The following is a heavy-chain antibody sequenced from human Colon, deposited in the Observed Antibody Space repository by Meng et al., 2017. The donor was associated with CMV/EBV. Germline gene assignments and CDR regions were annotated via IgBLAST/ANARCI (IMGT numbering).Heavy chain of an antibody. Sequence: GGSLRLSCAASGFTFSSYGMSWVRQAPGKGLEWVANIKQDGSEKYYVDSVKGRFTISRDNAKNSLYLQMNSLRAEDTAVYYCARRLAAAGTSWFDPWGQGTLVTVSS. CDR3: ARRLAAAGTSWFDP. CDR1: GFTFSSYG. CDR2: IKQDGSEK. V-gene: IGHV3-7*01. J-gene: IGHJ5*02. D-gene: IGHD6-13*01.